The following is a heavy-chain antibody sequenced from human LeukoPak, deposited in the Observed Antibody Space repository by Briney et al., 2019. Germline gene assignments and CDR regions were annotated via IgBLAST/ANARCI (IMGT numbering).Heavy chain of an antibody. J-gene: IGHJ4*02. Sequence: SETLSLTCAVYGGYYWSWIRQPPGKGLEWIGEINQRGSTNYNPSLKSRVTISVDTSKNHFSLKLSSVTAADTAVYYCARGALKWELPPIRARKSYYFDYWGQGTLVTVSS. CDR2: INQRGST. V-gene: IGHV4-34*01. CDR1: GGYY. CDR3: ARGALKWELPPIRARKSYYFDY. D-gene: IGHD1-26*01.